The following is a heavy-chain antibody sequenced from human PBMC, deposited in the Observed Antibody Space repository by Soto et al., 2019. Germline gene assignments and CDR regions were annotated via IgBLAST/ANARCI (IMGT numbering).Heavy chain of an antibody. CDR2: ISYDGSNK. D-gene: IGHD6-6*01. CDR3: AKQRVAARYFDY. V-gene: IGHV3-30*18. J-gene: IGHJ4*02. Sequence: VQLVESGGGVVQPGRSLRLSCAASGFTFSSYGMHWVRQAPGKGLEWVAVISYDGSNKYYADSVKGRFTISRDNSKNTLYLQMNSLRAEDTAVYYCAKQRVAARYFDYWGQGTLVTVSS. CDR1: GFTFSSYG.